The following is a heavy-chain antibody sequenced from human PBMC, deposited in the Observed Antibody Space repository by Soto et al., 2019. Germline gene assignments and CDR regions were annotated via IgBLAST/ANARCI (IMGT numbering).Heavy chain of an antibody. Sequence: GSLRLSCAASGFTFSSYAIHWVRQAPGKGLEWVAVISYDGSNKYYADSVKGRFTISRDNSKNTLYLQMNSLRAEDTAVYYCARDSGVLVPAAMLYYYGMDVWGQGT. J-gene: IGHJ6*02. V-gene: IGHV3-30-3*01. CDR1: GFTFSSYA. CDR3: ARDSGVLVPAAMLYYYGMDV. CDR2: ISYDGSNK. D-gene: IGHD2-2*01.